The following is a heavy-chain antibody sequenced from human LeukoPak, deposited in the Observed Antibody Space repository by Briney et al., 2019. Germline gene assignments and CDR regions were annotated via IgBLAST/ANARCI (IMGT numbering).Heavy chain of an antibody. J-gene: IGHJ6*02. CDR2: ISAYNGNT. CDR1: GYTFTSYG. D-gene: IGHD4-11*01. V-gene: IGHV1-18*01. CDR3: ARDRAYSNSYYYYGMDI. Sequence: GASVKVSCKASGYTFTSYGISWVRQAPGQGLEWMGWISAYNGNTNYAQKLQGRVTMTTDTSTSTAYMELRSLRSDDTAVYYCARDRAYSNSYYYYGMDIWGQGTTVTVSS.